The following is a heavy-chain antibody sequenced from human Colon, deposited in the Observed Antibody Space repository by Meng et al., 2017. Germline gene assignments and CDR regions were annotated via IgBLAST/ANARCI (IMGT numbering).Heavy chain of an antibody. CDR2: IYHSGTT. D-gene: IGHD1-26*01. CDR1: GASINIGGYY. Sequence: SETLSLTCTVSGASINIGGYYWSWIRQRPGEGLEWVGYIYHSGTTFYNPSLKSRVTISIDTSKNQFSLNLSSVTAADTAVYYCARDTVGATDAFDIWGQGTMVTVSS. CDR3: ARDTVGATDAFDI. J-gene: IGHJ3*02. V-gene: IGHV4-31*03.